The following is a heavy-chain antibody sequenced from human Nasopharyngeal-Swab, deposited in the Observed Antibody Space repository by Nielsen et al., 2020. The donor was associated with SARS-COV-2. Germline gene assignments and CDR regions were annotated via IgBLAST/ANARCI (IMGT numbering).Heavy chain of an antibody. CDR2: ISWNSGSI. CDR1: GFTFDDSA. J-gene: IGHJ4*02. D-gene: IGHD6-6*01. V-gene: IGHV3-9*01. CDR3: AKDLDRAEYSSASHFDY. Sequence: SLKISCAASGFTFDDSAMHWVRQAPGKGLEWVSGISWNSGSIGYAESVKGRFTISRDNAKNSLYLQMNSLRAEDTALYYCAKDLDRAEYSSASHFDYWGQGTLVTVSS.